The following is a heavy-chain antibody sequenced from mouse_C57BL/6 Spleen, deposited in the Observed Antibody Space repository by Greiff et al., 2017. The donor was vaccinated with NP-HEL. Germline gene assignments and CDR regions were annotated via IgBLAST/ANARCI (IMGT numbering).Heavy chain of an antibody. CDR1: GYTFTSYW. CDR2: IDPSDSYT. D-gene: IGHD1-1*01. J-gene: IGHJ2*01. CDR3: ARSDTTVVARSYFDY. Sequence: VQLQQPGAELVMPGASVKLSCKASGYTFTSYWMHWVKQRPGQGLEWIGEIDPSDSYTNYNQKFKGKSTLTVDKSSSTAYMQLSSLTSEDSAVYYCARSDTTVVARSYFDYWGQGTTLTVSS. V-gene: IGHV1-69*01.